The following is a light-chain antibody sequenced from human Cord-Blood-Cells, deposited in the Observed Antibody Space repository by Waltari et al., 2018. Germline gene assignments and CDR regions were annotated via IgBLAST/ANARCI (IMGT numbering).Light chain of an antibody. CDR3: QQYNSYSYT. J-gene: IGKJ2*01. CDR1: QSISSW. CDR2: KAS. V-gene: IGKV1-5*03. Sequence: DIQMTQSPSTLSASVGDRVTITCRASQSISSWLAWYQQKPGKAPKLLIYKASSLESGVPSRFSGSRSGTEFTLTISSLQPDAFATYYCQQYNSYSYTFGQGTKLEIK.